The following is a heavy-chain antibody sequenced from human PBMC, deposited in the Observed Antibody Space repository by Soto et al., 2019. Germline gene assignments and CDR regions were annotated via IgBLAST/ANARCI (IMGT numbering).Heavy chain of an antibody. Sequence: PGGSLRLSCAASGFTFSNAWMSWVRQAPRKGLEWVGRIKSKTDGGTTDYAAPVKGRFTISRDDSKNTLYLQMNSLKTEDTAVYYCTTDEGSSSFIGWFAFDIWGQGTMVTVSS. CDR1: GFTFSNAW. V-gene: IGHV3-15*01. CDR2: IKSKTDGGTT. D-gene: IGHD6-6*01. CDR3: TTDEGSSSFIGWFAFDI. J-gene: IGHJ3*02.